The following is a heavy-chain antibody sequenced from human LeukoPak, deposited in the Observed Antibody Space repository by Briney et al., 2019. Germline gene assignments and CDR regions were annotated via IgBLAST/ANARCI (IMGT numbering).Heavy chain of an antibody. Sequence: GESLKISCKGSGYSFTSYWIGWVRQMPGKGLEWMGIIYPGDSDTRYSPSFQGQVTISADKSISTAYLQWSSLKASDTAMYYCAVTYCGDDCYGNWFDPWGQGTLVTVSS. D-gene: IGHD2-21*02. J-gene: IGHJ5*02. CDR3: AVTYCGDDCYGNWFDP. CDR2: IYPGDSDT. CDR1: GYSFTSYW. V-gene: IGHV5-51*01.